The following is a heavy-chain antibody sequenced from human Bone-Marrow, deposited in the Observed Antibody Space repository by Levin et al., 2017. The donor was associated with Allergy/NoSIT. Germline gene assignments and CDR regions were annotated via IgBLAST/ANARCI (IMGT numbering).Heavy chain of an antibody. V-gene: IGHV3-20*04. Sequence: GGSLRLSCAASGFTFDDYGMSWVRQAPGKGLEFVSGISWNGGTIGYADSVKGRFTISRDNAKNSLHLQMDSLRVEDTAFYYCARRDCSVGTCYLDYWGQGTLVTVSS. CDR1: GFTFDDYG. CDR3: ARRDCSVGTCYLDY. D-gene: IGHD2-15*01. J-gene: IGHJ4*02. CDR2: ISWNGGTI.